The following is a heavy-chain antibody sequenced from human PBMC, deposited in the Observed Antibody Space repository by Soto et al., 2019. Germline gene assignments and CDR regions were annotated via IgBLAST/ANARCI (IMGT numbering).Heavy chain of an antibody. D-gene: IGHD2-8*01. J-gene: IGHJ4*02. CDR1: GFTFSSHN. V-gene: IGHV3-48*01. CDR2: IGTSSSNI. Sequence: EVQLVESGGGLVQPGGSLRLSCAASGFTFSSHNMNWVRQAPGKGLEWVSYIGTSSSNIYYADSVRGRFTISRDNAQNSLYLHMNSLRAEDTAVYYCASEMGSPPARGLDYWGQGTLVTVSS. CDR3: ASEMGSPPARGLDY.